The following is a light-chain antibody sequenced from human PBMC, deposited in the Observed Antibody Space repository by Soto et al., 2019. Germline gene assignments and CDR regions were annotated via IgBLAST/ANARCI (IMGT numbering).Light chain of an antibody. CDR2: GAS. Sequence: EIVLTQSPATLSLSPGERATLSCRASQSVSNYLAWYQQKPGQAPRLLIYGASTRATGIPDRFSGSGSGTEFSLTINSLQSEDFAVYYCHHYNNWWAFGQGTKVEIK. CDR3: HHYNNWWA. V-gene: IGKV3-15*01. CDR1: QSVSNY. J-gene: IGKJ1*01.